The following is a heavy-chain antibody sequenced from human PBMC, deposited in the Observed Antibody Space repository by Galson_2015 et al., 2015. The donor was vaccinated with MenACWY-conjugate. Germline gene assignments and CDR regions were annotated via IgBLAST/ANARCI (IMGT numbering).Heavy chain of an antibody. D-gene: IGHD5-24*01. J-gene: IGHJ4*02. V-gene: IGHV5-51*01. Sequence: QSGAEVKKPGESLKISCKGSGYSFTTYWIGWVRQMPGKGLEWMGIIHPGDSDTRYSPSFQGQVTISADKSISTAYLQWSSLKASATAIYYCVRHEGRGWLQSPIDFWGQGALVTVSS. CDR3: VRHEGRGWLQSPIDF. CDR2: IHPGDSDT. CDR1: GYSFTTYW.